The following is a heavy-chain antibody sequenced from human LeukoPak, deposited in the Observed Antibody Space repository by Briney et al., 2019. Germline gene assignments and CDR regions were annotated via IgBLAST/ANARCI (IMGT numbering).Heavy chain of an antibody. CDR2: IINTGSTI. CDR1: GFTFSSYS. D-gene: IGHD6-6*01. V-gene: IGHV3-48*01. CDR3: ARGPYTSSNYFDY. Sequence: RGTLRLSCAASGFTFSSYSMNWVRQAPGKGLEWVSYIINTGSTIYYADSVRGRFTISRDNAKNSLYLQMNSLRAEDTAVYYCARGPYTSSNYFDYWGQGTLVTVSS. J-gene: IGHJ4*02.